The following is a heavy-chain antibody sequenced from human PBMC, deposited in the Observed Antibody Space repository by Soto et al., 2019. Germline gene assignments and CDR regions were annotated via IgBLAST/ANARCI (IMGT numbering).Heavy chain of an antibody. CDR1: GFTFSDYY. Sequence: QVQLVESGGGLVKPGGSLRLSCAASGFTFSDYYMSWIRQSEGKGLECVSYLSGTGSTIYYADSVTGGVTISRDNAKNSLVLQINSLRAEDTSVYYCAIGGAQIYYYEMDVWCQGTTVIVSS. J-gene: IGHJ6*02. CDR3: AIGGAQIYYYEMDV. CDR2: LSGTGSTI. V-gene: IGHV3-11*01.